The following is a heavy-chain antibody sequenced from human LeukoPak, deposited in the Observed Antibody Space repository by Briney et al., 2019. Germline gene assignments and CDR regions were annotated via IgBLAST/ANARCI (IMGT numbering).Heavy chain of an antibody. CDR2: IKQDGSET. D-gene: IGHD6-19*01. CDR3: ARQRGSGCLDY. Sequence: PGGSLRLSCAASRFTLSNYWMSWVRQAPGKGLEWVANIKQDGSETYYVDSVKGRFTISRDNVKNSLSLQMNSLRAEDTAAYYCARQRGSGCLDYWGQGTLVTVSS. J-gene: IGHJ4*02. V-gene: IGHV3-7*01. CDR1: RFTLSNYW.